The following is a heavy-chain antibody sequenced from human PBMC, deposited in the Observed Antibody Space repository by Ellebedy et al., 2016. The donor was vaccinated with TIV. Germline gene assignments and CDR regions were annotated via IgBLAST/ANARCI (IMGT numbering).Heavy chain of an antibody. CDR2: ISHSGST. CDR3: ASQGGVHGGLGYFDY. Sequence: SETLSLXXAVNGASFSDYNWSWIRQPPGKGLEWIGEISHSGSTNYNPSLKSRGTISVDTSKNQFSLKLSSMTAADTAVYYCASQGGVHGGLGYFDYWGQGTQVTVSS. J-gene: IGHJ4*02. D-gene: IGHD2-8*02. V-gene: IGHV4-34*09. CDR1: GASFSDYN.